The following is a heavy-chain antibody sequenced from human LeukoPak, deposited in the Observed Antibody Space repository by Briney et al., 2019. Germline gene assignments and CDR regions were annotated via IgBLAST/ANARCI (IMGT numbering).Heavy chain of an antibody. CDR3: AKRIAALGPSFDY. CDR2: ISSSGGST. Sequence: GGSLRLSCAASGFTFSSFAMSWVRQAPGMGLEWVSSISSSGGSTYYIDSVKGRFTLSRDNSKNTLYLQMNSLRADDTAVYYCAKRIAALGPSFDYWGQGTLVTVSS. CDR1: GFTFSSFA. D-gene: IGHD6-13*01. J-gene: IGHJ4*02. V-gene: IGHV3-23*01.